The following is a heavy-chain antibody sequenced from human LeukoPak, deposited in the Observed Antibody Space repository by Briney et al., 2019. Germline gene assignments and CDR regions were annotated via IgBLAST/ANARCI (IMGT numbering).Heavy chain of an antibody. CDR3: ARAGACSSTSCYYASYYYYGMDV. J-gene: IGHJ6*02. CDR2: IIPILGIA. CDR1: GGTFSSYA. V-gene: IGHV1-69*04. Sequence: VASVKVSCKASGGTFSSYAISWVRQAPGQGLEWMGRIIPILGIANYAQKFQGRVTITADKSTSTAYMELSSLRSEDTAVYYCARAGACSSTSCYYASYYYYGMDVWGQGTTVTVSS. D-gene: IGHD2-2*01.